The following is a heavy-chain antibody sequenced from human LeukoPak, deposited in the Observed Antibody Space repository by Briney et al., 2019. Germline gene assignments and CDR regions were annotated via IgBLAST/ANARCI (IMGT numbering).Heavy chain of an antibody. D-gene: IGHD5-12*01. J-gene: IGHJ6*02. CDR3: ARDGSGYDYLDYYGMDV. CDR2: ISAYNGNT. Sequence: ASVKVSCKASGYTFTSYGTSWVRQAPGQGLEWMGWISAYNGNTNYAQKLQGRVTMTTDTSTSTAYMELRSLRSDDTAVYYCARDGSGYDYLDYYGMDVWGQGTTVTVSS. V-gene: IGHV1-18*01. CDR1: GYTFTSYG.